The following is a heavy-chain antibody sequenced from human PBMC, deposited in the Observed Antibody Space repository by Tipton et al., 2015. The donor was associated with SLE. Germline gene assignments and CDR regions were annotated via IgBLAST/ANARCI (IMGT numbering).Heavy chain of an antibody. V-gene: IGHV4-30-2*01. Sequence: TLSLTCAVSGASISNGGYSWSWLRQPPGKGLEYIGFIYHGGSTYYNPSLKSRVTISVDTSKNQFSLRLTSVTAADAAVYYCAREGLHYDILTGRLGRGYYFDHWGQGALVTVSS. D-gene: IGHD3-9*01. J-gene: IGHJ4*02. CDR3: AREGLHYDILTGRLGRGYYFDH. CDR2: IYHGGST. CDR1: GASISNGGYS.